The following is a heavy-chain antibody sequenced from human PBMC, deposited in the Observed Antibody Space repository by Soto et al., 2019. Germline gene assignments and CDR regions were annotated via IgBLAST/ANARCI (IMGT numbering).Heavy chain of an antibody. Sequence: TSETLSLTCTVSGGSISSYYWSWIRQPPGKGLEWIGYIYYSGSTNYNPSLKSRVTISVDTSKNQFSLKLSSVTAADTAVYYCARALGGYHEYFQHWGQGTLVTVSS. CDR1: GGSISSYY. J-gene: IGHJ1*01. D-gene: IGHD3-16*01. CDR3: ARALGGYHEYFQH. V-gene: IGHV4-59*01. CDR2: IYYSGST.